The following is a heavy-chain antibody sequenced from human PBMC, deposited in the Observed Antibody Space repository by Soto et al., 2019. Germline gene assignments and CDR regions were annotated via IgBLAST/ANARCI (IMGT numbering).Heavy chain of an antibody. D-gene: IGHD1-1*01. CDR2: ISYDGSFV. J-gene: IGHJ6*02. CDR1: GLTFSDYG. V-gene: IGHV3-30*18. Sequence: GGSPRLSCVVSGLTFSDYGFHWVRQAPGKGLDWVAAISYDGSFVYYADSVRGRFTISRHNSRNTLDLQTNTLRHEDTAVYYCAKERGRNRNFAMDVWGQGTSVAVSS. CDR3: AKERGRNRNFAMDV.